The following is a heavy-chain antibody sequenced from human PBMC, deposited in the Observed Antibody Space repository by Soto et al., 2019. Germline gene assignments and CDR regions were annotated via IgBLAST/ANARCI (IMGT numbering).Heavy chain of an antibody. J-gene: IGHJ4*02. CDR3: AKKYRGTYPFDY. V-gene: IGHV3-23*01. D-gene: IGHD1-26*01. CDR1: SFTFSSYA. Sequence: EVPLLESGGSLVQPGGSLRLSCVASSFTFSSYAMAWVRQAPGKGLQWVSSIAGSGGDISYADSVKGRFTISRDNSKNTLYLQMDSLRAEDTAIYYCAKKYRGTYPFDYWGQGTLVTVSS. CDR2: IAGSGGDI.